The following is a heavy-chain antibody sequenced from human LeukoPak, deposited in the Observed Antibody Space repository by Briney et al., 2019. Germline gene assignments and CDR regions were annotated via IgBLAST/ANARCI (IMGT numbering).Heavy chain of an antibody. D-gene: IGHD1-1*01. CDR3: AKAGARGNVNWFDS. J-gene: IGHJ5*01. CDR1: GFTFSSHS. CDR2: ISGSGRST. Sequence: GGSLRLSCAASGFTFSSHSMNWVRQAPGKGLGWVSAISGSGRSTYSADSVRGRFTTSRDNSKNILYLQMNNLRGEDTAVYYCAKAGARGNVNWFDSWGQGTLVTVSS. V-gene: IGHV3-23*01.